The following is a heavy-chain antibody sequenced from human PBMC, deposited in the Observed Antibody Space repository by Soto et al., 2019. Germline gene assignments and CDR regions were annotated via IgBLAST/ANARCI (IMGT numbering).Heavy chain of an antibody. D-gene: IGHD6-19*01. CDR2: LSYEGSEE. CDR1: GFNFGVFG. J-gene: IGHJ4*02. CDR3: ALTRRSSLLEVAGPGFEY. V-gene: IGHV3-30*03. Sequence: QVRLVESGGGVVQPGRSLRLSCAASGFNFGVFGMHWVRQAPGKGLEWLSVLSYEGSEEYYADSVRGRFTISRDNSKNTLCLQMDCLRFDDTGVYYCALTRRSSLLEVAGPGFEYWGQGTLVTFS.